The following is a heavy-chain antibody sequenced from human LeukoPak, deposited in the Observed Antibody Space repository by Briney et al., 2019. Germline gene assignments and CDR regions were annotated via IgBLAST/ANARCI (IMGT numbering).Heavy chain of an antibody. Sequence: ASVKVSCKASGYTFTGYYMHWVRQAPGQGLEWMGWINPNSGGTNYAQKLQGRVTMTRDTSTSTAYMELSRLRSDDTAVYYCARDQVVPALGYAPRDYMDVWGKGTTVTVSS. CDR3: ARDQVVPALGYAPRDYMDV. J-gene: IGHJ6*03. CDR2: INPNSGGT. V-gene: IGHV1-2*02. D-gene: IGHD2-2*01. CDR1: GYTFTGYY.